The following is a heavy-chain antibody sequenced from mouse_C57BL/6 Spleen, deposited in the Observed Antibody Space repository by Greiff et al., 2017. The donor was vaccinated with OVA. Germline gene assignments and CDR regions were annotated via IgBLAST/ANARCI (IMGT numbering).Heavy chain of an antibody. Sequence: VQLQQPGAELVMPGASVKLSCKASGYTFTSYWMHWVKQRPGQGLEWIGEIDPSDSYTNYNQKFKGKSTLTVDKSSSTAYMQLSSLTSEDSAVYYCARSGYSKRYFDYWGQGTTLTVSS. D-gene: IGHD2-5*01. J-gene: IGHJ2*01. V-gene: IGHV1-69*01. CDR2: IDPSDSYT. CDR1: GYTFTSYW. CDR3: ARSGYSKRYFDY.